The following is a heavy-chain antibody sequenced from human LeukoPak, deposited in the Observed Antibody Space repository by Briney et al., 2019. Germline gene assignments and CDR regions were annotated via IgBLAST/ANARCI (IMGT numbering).Heavy chain of an antibody. CDR3: ARNGGPPYRPRIAARSPGDY. V-gene: IGHV3-30*03. Sequence: GGSLRLSCAASGFTFSSYGMHWVRQAPGKGLEWVAVISFGGTNQYYADSVKGRFTISRDNSKNTLYLQMNNLRAEDTAVYYCARNGGPPYRPRIAARSPGDYWGQGTLVTVSS. D-gene: IGHD6-6*01. CDR1: GFTFSSYG. J-gene: IGHJ4*02. CDR2: ISFGGTNQ.